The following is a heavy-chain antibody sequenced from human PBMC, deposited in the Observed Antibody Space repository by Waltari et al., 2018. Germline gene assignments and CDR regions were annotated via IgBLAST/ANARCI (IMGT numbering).Heavy chain of an antibody. CDR3: ARDYCDRTNCHGMDV. D-gene: IGHD3-22*01. CDR1: EFPFSSYA. V-gene: IGHV3-30*04. Sequence: QVQLVESGGGVVQPGTSLRPSCAASEFPFSSYAMPWVRQAPGKGLEWVAVISYNARNIYYVDSVKGRFTISRDNSKKTLYLQMNSLRAEDTAVYYCARDYCDRTNCHGMDVWGQGTTVIVSS. J-gene: IGHJ6*02. CDR2: ISYNARNI.